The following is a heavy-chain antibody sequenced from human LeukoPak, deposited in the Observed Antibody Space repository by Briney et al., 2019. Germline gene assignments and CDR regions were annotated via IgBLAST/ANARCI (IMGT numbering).Heavy chain of an antibody. CDR3: ARDRYDSSGYYYVGGAFDI. V-gene: IGHV1-69*05. CDR1: GGTFSSYA. D-gene: IGHD3-22*01. Sequence: SVKVSCKASGGTFSSYAISWARQAPGQGLEWMGRIIPIFGTANYAQKFQGRVTITTDESTSTAYMELSSLRSEDTAVYYCARDRYDSSGYYYVGGAFDIWGQGTMVTVSS. J-gene: IGHJ3*02. CDR2: IIPIFGTA.